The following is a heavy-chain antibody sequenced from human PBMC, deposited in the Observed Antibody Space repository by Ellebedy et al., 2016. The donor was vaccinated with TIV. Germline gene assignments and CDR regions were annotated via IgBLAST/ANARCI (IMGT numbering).Heavy chain of an antibody. V-gene: IGHV3-30*18. J-gene: IGHJ4*02. Sequence: GESLKISCAASGFTFSSYGMHWVRQAPGKGLEWVAVISYDGRNKYYGDSVKGRFTISRDNSKNTLYLQMNSLRAEDTAVYYCAKVGPSGNDYFDYWGQGTLVTVSS. CDR3: AKVGPSGNDYFDY. CDR2: ISYDGRNK. CDR1: GFTFSSYG. D-gene: IGHD5-12*01.